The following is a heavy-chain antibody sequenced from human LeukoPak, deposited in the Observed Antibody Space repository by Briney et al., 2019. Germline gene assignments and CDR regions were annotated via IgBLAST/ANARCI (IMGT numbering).Heavy chain of an antibody. J-gene: IGHJ4*02. Sequence: GGSLRLSCAASGFTFSTYWVHWVRQAPGKGLVWVSRINPDGSRTDYADSVKGRFTISRDNAKNTLYLQMNSLRAEDTAVYYCARDNEYCTGGTCRLDYWGQGALVTVSS. CDR1: GFTFSTYW. V-gene: IGHV3-74*01. D-gene: IGHD2-15*01. CDR3: ARDNEYCTGGTCRLDY. CDR2: INPDGSRT.